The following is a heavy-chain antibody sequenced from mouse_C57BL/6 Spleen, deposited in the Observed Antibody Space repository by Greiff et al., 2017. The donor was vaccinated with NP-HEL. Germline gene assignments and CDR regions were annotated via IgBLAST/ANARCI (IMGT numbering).Heavy chain of an antibody. CDR1: GFTFSSYG. D-gene: IGHD1-1*01. J-gene: IGHJ1*03. CDR3: ARINLLLRYFDV. CDR2: ISSGGSYT. Sequence: EVQVVESGGDLVKPGGSLKLSCAASGFTFSSYGMSWVRQTPDKMLAWVANISSGGSYTYYPESGKGRFNIPRDNAKNTLYLQMSSLKSEDTAMYYCARINLLLRYFDVWGTGTTVTVSS. V-gene: IGHV5-6*01.